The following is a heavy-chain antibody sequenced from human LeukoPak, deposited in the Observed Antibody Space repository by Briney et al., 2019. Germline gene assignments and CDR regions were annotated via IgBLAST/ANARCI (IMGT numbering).Heavy chain of an antibody. J-gene: IGHJ4*02. CDR1: GGSFSGYY. Sequence: PSETLSLTCAVYGGSFSGYYWSWIRQPPGKGLEWIGEINHSGSTNYNPSLKSRVTISVDTSKNQFSLKLSSVTAAETAVYYCASWEEGDYWGQGTLVTVSS. D-gene: IGHD1-26*01. CDR3: ASWEEGDY. V-gene: IGHV4-34*01. CDR2: INHSGST.